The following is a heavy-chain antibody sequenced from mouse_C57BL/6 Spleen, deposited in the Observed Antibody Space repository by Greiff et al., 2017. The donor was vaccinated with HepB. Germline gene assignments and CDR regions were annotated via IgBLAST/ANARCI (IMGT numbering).Heavy chain of an antibody. J-gene: IGHJ2*01. D-gene: IGHD1-1*01. CDR3: AREDYGSYFDY. CDR1: GFTFSDYY. CDR2: INYDGSST. V-gene: IGHV5-16*01. Sequence: EVMLVESEGGLVQPGSSMKLSCTASGFTFSDYYMAWVRQVPEKGLEWVANINYDGSSTYYLDSLKSRFIISRDNAKNILYLQMSSPKSEDTATYYCAREDYGSYFDYWGQGTTLTVSS.